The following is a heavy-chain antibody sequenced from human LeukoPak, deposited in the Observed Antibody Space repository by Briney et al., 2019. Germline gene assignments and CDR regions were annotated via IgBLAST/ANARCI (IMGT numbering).Heavy chain of an antibody. CDR3: ARGDTMAKRDMDY. D-gene: IGHD2-15*01. CDR2: INSDGSST. V-gene: IGHV3-74*01. J-gene: IGHJ4*02. Sequence: GGSLRLSCAASVFTLSSYWMHWVRQAPGKGLVWVSRINSDGSSTSYADSVKGRFTISRDNAKNTLSLQMNRLRAEDTPVYFCARGDTMAKRDMDYWGQGTLVTVSS. CDR1: VFTLSSYW.